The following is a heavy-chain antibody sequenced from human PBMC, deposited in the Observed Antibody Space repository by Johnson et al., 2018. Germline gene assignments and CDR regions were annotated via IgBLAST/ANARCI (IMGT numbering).Heavy chain of an antibody. CDR3: ARHLNFQESSGFGY. CDR2: IYAGDSDT. J-gene: IGHJ4*02. D-gene: IGHD3-22*01. Sequence: VQLVQSGAAVKKPGESLRISCQGSGYTFSRHWIGWVRQIPGKGLEWMGMIYAGDSDTRYSPSFQGQVTMSADTSINTVYLQWSRLKASDTAMYYCARHLNFQESSGFGYWGQGTLVTVSS. V-gene: IGHV5-51*01. CDR1: GYTFSRHW.